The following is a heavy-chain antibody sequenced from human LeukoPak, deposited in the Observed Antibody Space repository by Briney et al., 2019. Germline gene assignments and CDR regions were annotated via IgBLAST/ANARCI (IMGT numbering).Heavy chain of an antibody. J-gene: IGHJ4*02. Sequence: PGGSLRLSCAASGFTFSSYGMHWVRQAPGKGLEWVAFIRYDGSNKYYADSVKGRFTISRDNSKNTLYLQMNSLRAEDTAVYYCAKGPSTYFDWFIHYWGQGTLVTVSS. V-gene: IGHV3-30*02. CDR2: IRYDGSNK. D-gene: IGHD3-9*01. CDR3: AKGPSTYFDWFIHY. CDR1: GFTFSSYG.